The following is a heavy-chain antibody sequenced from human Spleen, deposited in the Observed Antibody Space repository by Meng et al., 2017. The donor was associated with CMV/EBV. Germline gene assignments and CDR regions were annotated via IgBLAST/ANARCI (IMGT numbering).Heavy chain of an antibody. J-gene: IGHJ3*01. CDR3: ARIRGDYCNTISCYFAAFDL. CDR1: GFSLNINEVG. D-gene: IGHD2-2*01. Sequence: SGPTLVKPTQTLTLTCTFSGFSLNINEVGVGWIRQPPGKALDWLALIYWNDDKRYSPSVESRLTITKDTSKNQVVLTMTDMDPMDTGTYYCARIRGDYCNTISCYFAAFDLWGQGIVVTVSS. V-gene: IGHV2-5*01. CDR2: IYWNDDK.